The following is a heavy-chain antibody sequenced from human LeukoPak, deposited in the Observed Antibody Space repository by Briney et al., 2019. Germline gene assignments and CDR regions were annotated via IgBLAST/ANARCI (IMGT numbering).Heavy chain of an antibody. D-gene: IGHD6-13*01. CDR3: VRASSWSIFDY. CDR1: GFTFSTYW. Sequence: GGSLRLSCAASGFTFSTYWMQWVRQVPGKGLVWVSRIDSDRSDTNYADSVKGQFTISRDNAKNTLYLQMNSLRAEDTAVYYCVRASSWSIFDYWGQGTLVTVSS. J-gene: IGHJ4*02. CDR2: IDSDRSDT. V-gene: IGHV3-74*01.